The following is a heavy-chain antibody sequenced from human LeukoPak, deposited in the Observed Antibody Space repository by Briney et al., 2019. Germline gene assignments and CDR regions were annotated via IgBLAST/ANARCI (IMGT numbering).Heavy chain of an antibody. CDR3: ARAPYSYGYGVDAFDI. J-gene: IGHJ3*02. CDR2: IYYSGST. CDR1: GGSISSSSYY. D-gene: IGHD5-18*01. V-gene: IGHV4-39*07. Sequence: SETLSLTCTVSGGSISSSSYYWGWIRQPPGKGLEWIGSIYYSGSTYYNPSLKSRVTISVDTSKNQFSLKLSSVTAADTAVYYCARAPYSYGYGVDAFDIWGQGTMVTVSS.